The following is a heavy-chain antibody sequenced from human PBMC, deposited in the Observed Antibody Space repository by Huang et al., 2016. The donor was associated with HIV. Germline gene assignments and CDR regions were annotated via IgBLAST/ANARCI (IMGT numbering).Heavy chain of an antibody. CDR2: VNHGGSS. V-gene: IGHV4-34*01. D-gene: IGHD6-19*01. Sequence: QVQLYQWGAGPLRPSETLSLTCGVSGGSLHGYYWNWLRQSPGRGLEWLGEVNHGGSSNYNPSPKSRVPTSLDTSKILLTLNLTSVTATYTADYYCATSRSGSGWFLDIWGRCTLVSVS. J-gene: IGHJ2*01. CDR3: ATSRSGSGWFLDI. CDR1: GGSLHGYY.